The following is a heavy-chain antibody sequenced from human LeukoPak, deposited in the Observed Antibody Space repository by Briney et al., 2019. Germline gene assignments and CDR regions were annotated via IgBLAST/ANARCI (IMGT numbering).Heavy chain of an antibody. D-gene: IGHD3-9*01. CDR1: GGSISTSSYY. Sequence: SETLSLTCTVSGGSISTSSYYRGWIRQPPGKRLEWIGSISYSGITYYNPSLNSRVTISVDTSKNQFSLKLSSATAADTAVYYCASQTNYDILTTYYKPAESWGQGTLATVSS. CDR3: ASQTNYDILTTYYKPAES. V-gene: IGHV4-39*01. J-gene: IGHJ4*02. CDR2: ISYSGIT.